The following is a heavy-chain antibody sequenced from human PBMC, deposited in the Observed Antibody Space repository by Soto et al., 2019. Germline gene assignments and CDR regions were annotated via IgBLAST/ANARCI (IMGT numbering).Heavy chain of an antibody. CDR2: IYPGDSDT. Sequence: GESLKISCKGSGYSFTTYWIGWVCHMPGKGLEWMGIIYPGDSDTRYSPSFQGQVTISADKSISTAYLQWSSLKASDTAMYYCATLTHSSAYGYWGQGTLVTVSS. J-gene: IGHJ4*02. D-gene: IGHD3-22*01. CDR1: GYSFTTYW. CDR3: ATLTHSSAYGY. V-gene: IGHV5-51*01.